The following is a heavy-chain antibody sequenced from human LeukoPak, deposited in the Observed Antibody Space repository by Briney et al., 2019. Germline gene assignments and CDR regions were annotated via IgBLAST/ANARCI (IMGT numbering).Heavy chain of an antibody. D-gene: IGHD2-8*02. CDR1: GFSFSNYA. V-gene: IGHV3-23*01. CDR2: LINTGYST. CDR3: AKQDIVLIPSTFFFKTEFDF. J-gene: IGHJ4*02. Sequence: GGSLRLSRVASGFSFSNYAMSWVRQPPGKGLEWVSTLINTGYSTYYADSVKGRFTISRDNSRNTLYLQMNSLRAEDTAVYYCAKQDIVLIPSTFFFKTEFDFWGQGTLVTVSS.